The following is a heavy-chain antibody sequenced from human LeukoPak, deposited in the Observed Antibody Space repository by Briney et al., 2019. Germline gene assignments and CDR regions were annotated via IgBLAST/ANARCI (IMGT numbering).Heavy chain of an antibody. CDR2: INTNTGNP. V-gene: IGHV7-4-1*02. J-gene: IGHJ6*03. CDR1: GYTFTSYA. Sequence: ASVKVSCKASGYTFTSYAMNWVRQAPGQGLEWMGWINTNTGNPTYAQGFTGRFVFSLDTSVSTAYLQISSLKAEDTAVYYCAAPTMVRGVTRSNYYYYYYMDVWGKGTTVTVSS. CDR3: AAPTMVRGVTRSNYYYYYYMDV. D-gene: IGHD3-10*01.